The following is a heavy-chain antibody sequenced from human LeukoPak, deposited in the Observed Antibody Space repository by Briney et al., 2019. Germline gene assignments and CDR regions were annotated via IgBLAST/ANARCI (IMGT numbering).Heavy chain of an antibody. V-gene: IGHV1-8*02. CDR2: MNPNSGNT. D-gene: IGHD2-21*01. J-gene: IGHJ4*02. CDR3: ARGSPFH. Sequence: GESLKISCKGSGYSFTSYWIGWVRQATGQGLEWMGWMNPNSGNTGYAQKFQGRVTMTRNTSISTAYMELSSLRSEDTAVYYCARGSPFHWGQGTLVTVSS. CDR1: GYSFTSYW.